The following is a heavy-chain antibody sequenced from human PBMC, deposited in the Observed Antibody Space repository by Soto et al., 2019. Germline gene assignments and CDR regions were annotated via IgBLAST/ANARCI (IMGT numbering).Heavy chain of an antibody. V-gene: IGHV3-21*01. J-gene: IGHJ4*02. Sequence: GGSLRLSCAASGFTFSSYSMNWVRQAPGKGLEWVSSISSTSSYIHYADSMKGRFTISRDYAQNSVFLQMNSLRAEDTAVYYCARALYCTSISCYGLDYWGLGTLVTVSS. CDR3: ARALYCTSISCYGLDY. CDR2: ISSTSSYI. D-gene: IGHD2-2*01. CDR1: GFTFSSYS.